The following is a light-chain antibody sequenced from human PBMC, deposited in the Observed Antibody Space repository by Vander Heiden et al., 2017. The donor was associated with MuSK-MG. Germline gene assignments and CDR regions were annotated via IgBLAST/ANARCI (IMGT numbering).Light chain of an antibody. J-gene: IGLJ2*01. Sequence: QSVLTQPPSVSAAPGQKVTISCSGSSSNIGNNYVSWYQQHPGTAPKLLIYDNSERPSGIPDRFSGSKSGTSATLGITGLQTGDEADYYCGTWDSSLSAVVFGGGTKLTVL. V-gene: IGLV1-51*01. CDR3: GTWDSSLSAVV. CDR1: SSNIGNNY. CDR2: DNS.